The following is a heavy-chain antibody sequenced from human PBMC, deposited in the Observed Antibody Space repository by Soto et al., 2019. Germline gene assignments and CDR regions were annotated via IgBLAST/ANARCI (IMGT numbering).Heavy chain of an antibody. V-gene: IGHV6-1*01. CDR2: TYFRSKWYN. CDR1: GDSVSSNTAS. J-gene: IGHJ5*02. Sequence: QTLSRTCAISGDSVSSNTASWNWIRQSPSRGLEWLGRTYFRSKWYNDYAVSVKSRIIINPDTSNNQFSLQLNSVTPEDTAVYFCAKGDNLGPKTGYAFDPWGQGIMVTVSS. D-gene: IGHD5-12*01. CDR3: AKGDNLGPKTGYAFDP.